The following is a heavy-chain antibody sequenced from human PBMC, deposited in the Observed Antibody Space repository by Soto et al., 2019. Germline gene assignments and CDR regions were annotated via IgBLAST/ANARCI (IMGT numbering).Heavy chain of an antibody. V-gene: IGHV1-69*04. D-gene: IGHD3-10*01. CDR2: IIPILGIA. Sequence: ASVKVSCKASGGTFSSYAISWVRQAPGQGLEWMGRIIPILGIANYAQKFQGRVTITADKSTSTAYMELSSLRSEDTAVYYCARVNLRVGDGITMVRGVIGDYYYGMDVWGQGTTVTVSS. J-gene: IGHJ6*02. CDR1: GGTFSSYA. CDR3: ARVNLRVGDGITMVRGVIGDYYYGMDV.